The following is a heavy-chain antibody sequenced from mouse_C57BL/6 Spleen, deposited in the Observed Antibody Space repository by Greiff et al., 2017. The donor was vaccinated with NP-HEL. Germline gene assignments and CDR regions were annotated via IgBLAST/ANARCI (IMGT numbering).Heavy chain of an antibody. J-gene: IGHJ3*01. Sequence: EVKLVESGGDLVKPGGSLKLSCAASGFTFSSYGMSWVRQTPDKRLEWVATISSGGSYTYYPDSVKGRFTISRDNAKNTLYLQMSSLKSEDTAMYYCARHRDMVTTGFAYWGQGTLVTVSA. CDR2: ISSGGSYT. CDR3: ARHRDMVTTGFAY. V-gene: IGHV5-6*01. D-gene: IGHD2-2*01. CDR1: GFTFSSYG.